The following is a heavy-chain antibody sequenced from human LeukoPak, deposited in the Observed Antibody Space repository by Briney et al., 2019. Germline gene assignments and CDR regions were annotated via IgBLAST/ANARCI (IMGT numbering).Heavy chain of an antibody. CDR1: GDSVSSNSAA. Sequence: SQTLSLTCDISGDSVSSNSAAWNWIRQSPSRGLEWLGRTYYRSKWSFDYAVSVKSRITINADTSKNQFSLQLNSVTPEDTAVYYCARGKYTSFDNWGQGTLVTVSS. D-gene: IGHD6-6*01. CDR3: ARGKYTSFDN. CDR2: TYYRSKWSF. V-gene: IGHV6-1*01. J-gene: IGHJ4*02.